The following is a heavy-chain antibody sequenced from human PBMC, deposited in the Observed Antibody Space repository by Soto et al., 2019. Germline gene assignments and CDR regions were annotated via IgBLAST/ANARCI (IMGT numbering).Heavy chain of an antibody. D-gene: IGHD1-7*01. CDR2: IYTSGNT. CDR3: ARESGDNWDYEAY. V-gene: IGHV4-4*07. J-gene: IGHJ4*02. CDR1: GGSISSYH. Sequence: QVQLQESGPGLVKPLETLSLTCTVSGGSISSYHWSWIRQSAVKGLEWIGRIYTSGNTHYNPSRKSRVTMSIDTSKNQFFLTVNSVTAADSAVYYCARESGDNWDYEAYWGQGTPVTVSS.